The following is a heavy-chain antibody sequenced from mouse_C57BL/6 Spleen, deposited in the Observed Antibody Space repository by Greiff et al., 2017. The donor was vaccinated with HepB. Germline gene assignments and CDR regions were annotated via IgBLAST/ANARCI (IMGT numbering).Heavy chain of an antibody. CDR1: GYTFTSYT. D-gene: IGHD2-3*01. CDR3: ARERGYDGYLLDY. J-gene: IGHJ2*01. V-gene: IGHV1-4*01. CDR2: INPSSGYT. Sequence: VKLVESGAELARPGASVKMSCKASGYTFTSYTMHWVKQRPGQGLEWIGYINPSSGYTKYNQKFKDKATLTADKSSSTAYMQLSSLTSGDSAVYYCARERGYDGYLLDYWGQGTTLTVSS.